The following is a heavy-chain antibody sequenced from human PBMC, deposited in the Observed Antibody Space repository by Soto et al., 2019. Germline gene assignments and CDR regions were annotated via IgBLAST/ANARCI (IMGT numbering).Heavy chain of an antibody. CDR1: GGSFSGYY. J-gene: IGHJ5*02. D-gene: IGHD2-2*01. CDR3: ARGDIVVVPAAMGRWFDP. Sequence: PSETLSLTCAVYGGSFSGYYWSWIRQPPEKGLEWIGEINHSGSTNYNPSLKSRVTISVDTSKNQFSLKLSSVTAADTAVYYCARGDIVVVPAAMGRWFDPWGQGTLVTVSS. CDR2: INHSGST. V-gene: IGHV4-34*01.